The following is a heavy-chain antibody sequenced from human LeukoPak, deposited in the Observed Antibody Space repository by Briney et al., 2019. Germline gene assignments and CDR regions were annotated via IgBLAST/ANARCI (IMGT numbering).Heavy chain of an antibody. D-gene: IGHD2-2*01. CDR2: MNPNSGNT. V-gene: IGHV1-8*01. J-gene: IGHJ4*02. Sequence: GASVKVSCKASGYTFTSYDINWVRQATGQGLEWMGWMNPNSGNTGYAQKFQGRVTMTRDTSISTAYMELSRLRSDDTAVYYCASGEPLFHCSSTSCYSATPDYWGQGTLVTVSS. CDR1: GYTFTSYD. CDR3: ASGEPLFHCSSTSCYSATPDY.